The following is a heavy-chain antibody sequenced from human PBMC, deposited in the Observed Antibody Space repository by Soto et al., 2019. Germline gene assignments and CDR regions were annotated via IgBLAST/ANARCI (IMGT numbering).Heavy chain of an antibody. CDR1: GGSISSGGYS. CDR2: IYHSGST. Sequence: QLQLQESGSGLVKPSQTLSLTCAVSGGSISSGGYSWSWIRQPPGKGLEWIGYIYHSGSTYYNPSLKSRVTISVDRSKNQFSLKLSSVTAADTAVYYCARVRGRGSGSSPLDAFDIWGQGTMVTVSS. V-gene: IGHV4-30-2*01. CDR3: ARVRGRGSGSSPLDAFDI. J-gene: IGHJ3*02. D-gene: IGHD3-10*01.